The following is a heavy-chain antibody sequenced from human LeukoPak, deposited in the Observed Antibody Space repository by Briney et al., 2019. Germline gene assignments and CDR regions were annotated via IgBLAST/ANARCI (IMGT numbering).Heavy chain of an antibody. D-gene: IGHD6-13*01. J-gene: IGHJ5*02. V-gene: IGHV4-59*01. CDR2: IYYSGST. CDR3: ARVRLAAAGTGAFFSWFDP. Sequence: SETLSLTCTVSGGSISSYYWSWIRQPPGKGLEWIGYIYYSGSTNYNPSLKSRVTISVDTSKNQFSLKLSSVTAADTAVYYCARVRLAAAGTGAFFSWFDPWGQGTLVTVSS. CDR1: GGSISSYY.